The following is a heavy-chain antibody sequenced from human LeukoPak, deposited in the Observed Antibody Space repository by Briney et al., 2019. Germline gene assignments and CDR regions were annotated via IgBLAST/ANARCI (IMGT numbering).Heavy chain of an antibody. CDR1: GGSISNSY. J-gene: IGHJ3*02. CDR3: ARGICSSTSCYTPGAFDI. Sequence: PSETLSLTCTVSGGSISNSYRSWIRQPAGKGLEWIGRIHTSGSTNYNPSLKSRVTMSVDTSKNQFSLKLSSVTAADTAVYYCARGICSSTSCYTPGAFDIWGQGTMVTVSS. D-gene: IGHD2-2*02. V-gene: IGHV4-4*07. CDR2: IHTSGST.